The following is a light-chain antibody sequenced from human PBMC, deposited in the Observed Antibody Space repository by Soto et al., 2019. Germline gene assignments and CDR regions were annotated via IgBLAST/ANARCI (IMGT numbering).Light chain of an antibody. CDR2: EVS. Sequence: QSALTQPASVSGSPGQSITISCTGTSSDVGGYNYVSWYQQHPGKAPKLMIYEVSNRPSGVSNRFSGSKSGNTASLTISGLQAEDEADYYCSSYTSNSTLYVFGTGTKLIVL. J-gene: IGLJ1*01. V-gene: IGLV2-14*01. CDR3: SSYTSNSTLYV. CDR1: SSDVGGYNY.